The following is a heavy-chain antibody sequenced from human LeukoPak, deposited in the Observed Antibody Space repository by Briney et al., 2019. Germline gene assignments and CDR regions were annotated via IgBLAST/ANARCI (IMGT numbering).Heavy chain of an antibody. Sequence: AGGSLRLSCAASGFTFSGSAMHWVRQASGKGLEWVGRIRSKANSYATAYAASVKGRFTISRDDSKNTAYLQMNSLKTEDTAVYYCTSPYCYDSSGYCFLYYWGQGTLVTVSS. CDR2: IRSKANSYAT. V-gene: IGHV3-73*01. D-gene: IGHD3-22*01. CDR1: GFTFSGSA. J-gene: IGHJ4*02. CDR3: TSPYCYDSSGYCFLYY.